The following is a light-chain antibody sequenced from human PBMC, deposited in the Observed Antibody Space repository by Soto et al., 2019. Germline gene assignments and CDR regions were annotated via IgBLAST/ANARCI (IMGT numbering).Light chain of an antibody. CDR3: QQSYNTPIT. CDR1: QSINTY. CDR2: AAS. Sequence: DIQMTQSPSSLSASVGDRVIITCRASQSINTYSTWYQQKPGRAPKPLIYAASSLQGGVPSRFSGSGSGADFTLTISSLQPEDFATYYCQQSYNTPITFGQGTRLEIK. J-gene: IGKJ5*01. V-gene: IGKV1-39*01.